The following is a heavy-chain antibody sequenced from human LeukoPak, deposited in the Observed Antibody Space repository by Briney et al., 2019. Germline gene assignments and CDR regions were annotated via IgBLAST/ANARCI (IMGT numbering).Heavy chain of an antibody. CDR3: ARGRPLLYSSGWSSDY. J-gene: IGHJ4*02. V-gene: IGHV3-30-3*01. Sequence: GGSLRLSCAASGFTFSSFAMHWVRQAPGKGLEWVAVISYDGSNKYYADSVKGRFTISRDNAKNSLYLQANSLRAEDTAVYYCARGRPLLYSSGWSSDYWGQGALVTVSS. CDR2: ISYDGSNK. D-gene: IGHD6-19*01. CDR1: GFTFSSFA.